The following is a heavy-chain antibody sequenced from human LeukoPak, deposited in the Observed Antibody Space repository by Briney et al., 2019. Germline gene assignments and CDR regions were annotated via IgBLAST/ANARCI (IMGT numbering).Heavy chain of an antibody. CDR1: GYTFTAYY. Sequence: ASVKVSCKASGYTFTAYYIHWVRQAPGQGLEWMGWINPNSGGTNYAQKFQGRVTMTRDTSISTAYMELSRLRSDDTAVYYCARDLGDYVWGSYRFDYWGQGTLVTVSS. J-gene: IGHJ4*02. CDR2: INPNSGGT. D-gene: IGHD3-16*02. V-gene: IGHV1-2*02. CDR3: ARDLGDYVWGSYRFDY.